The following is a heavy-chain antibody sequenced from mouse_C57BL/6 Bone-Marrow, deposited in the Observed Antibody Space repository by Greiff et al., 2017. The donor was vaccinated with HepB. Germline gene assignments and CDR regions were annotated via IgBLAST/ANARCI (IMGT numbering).Heavy chain of an antibody. CDR1: GYTFTSYW. J-gene: IGHJ1*03. Sequence: QVQLQQPGTELVKPGASVKLSCKASGYTFTSYWMHWVKQRPGQGLEWIGNINPSNGGTNYNEKFKSKATLTVDTSSSTAYMQLSSLTSEDSAVYYCARWDYYGSSYDWYFDVWGTGTTVTVSS. D-gene: IGHD1-1*01. V-gene: IGHV1-53*01. CDR2: INPSNGGT. CDR3: ARWDYYGSSYDWYFDV.